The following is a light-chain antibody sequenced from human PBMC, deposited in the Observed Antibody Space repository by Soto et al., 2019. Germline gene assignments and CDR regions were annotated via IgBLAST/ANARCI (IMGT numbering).Light chain of an antibody. CDR1: QSVSSSY. V-gene: IGKV3D-20*02. Sequence: EIGSTPSPGTVSLSRKGIAPLSFMASQSVSSSYLAWYQQKPGQAPRLLIYGASSRATGIPDRFSGSGSGTDFTLTISRLEPEDFAVYYCQQRSNWPPITVGQGTRLEIK. J-gene: IGKJ5*01. CDR2: GAS. CDR3: QQRSNWPPIT.